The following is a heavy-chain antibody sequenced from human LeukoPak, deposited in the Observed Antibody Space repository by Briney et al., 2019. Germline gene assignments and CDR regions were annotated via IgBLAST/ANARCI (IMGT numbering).Heavy chain of an antibody. V-gene: IGHV1-69*13. CDR3: AREAVYCSGGSCYSDVFQH. J-gene: IGHJ1*01. D-gene: IGHD2-15*01. CDR2: IIPIFGTA. CDR1: GGTFNSYA. Sequence: ASVKVSCKASGGTFNSYAISWVRQAPGQGLEWMGGIIPIFGTANYAQKFKGRVTITADESTSTAYMEPSSLRSEDTAVYYCAREAVYCSGGSCYSDVFQHWGQGTLVTVSS.